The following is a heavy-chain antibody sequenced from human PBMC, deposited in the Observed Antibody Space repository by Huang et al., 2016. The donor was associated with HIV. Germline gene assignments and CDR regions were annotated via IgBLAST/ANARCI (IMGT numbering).Heavy chain of an antibody. CDR3: AKPANVDIVATTPLFDY. Sequence: QVQLVESGGGVVQPGRSLRLSCAASGFTFSSYGMHWVRQAPGKGLEWVELISYDGSKKYYADSVKGRFTISRDNSKNTLYLQMNSLRPEDTAVYYCAKPANVDIVATTPLFDYWGQGTLVTVSS. V-gene: IGHV3-30*18. D-gene: IGHD5-12*01. CDR2: ISYDGSKK. J-gene: IGHJ4*02. CDR1: GFTFSSYG.